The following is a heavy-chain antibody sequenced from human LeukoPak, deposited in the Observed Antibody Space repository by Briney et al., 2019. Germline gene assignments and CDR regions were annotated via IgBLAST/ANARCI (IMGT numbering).Heavy chain of an antibody. CDR1: GGTFSSYA. D-gene: IGHD3-22*01. CDR3: ARHRGTDSSGYLY. CDR2: IIPIFGTA. J-gene: IGHJ4*02. V-gene: IGHV1-69*01. Sequence: SVKVFCKASGGTFSSYAISWVRQAPGQGLECMAGIIPIFGTANYAQNLQGRVTPTPDESPSTAYICLRRLRSGDTPGYFCARHRGTDSSGYLYWGQGTLVTVSS.